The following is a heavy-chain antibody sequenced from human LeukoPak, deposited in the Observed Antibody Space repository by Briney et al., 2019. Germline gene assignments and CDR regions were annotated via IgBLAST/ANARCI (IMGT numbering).Heavy chain of an antibody. CDR1: GFTFSSYG. CDR2: ISYDGSNK. J-gene: IGHJ4*02. V-gene: IGHV3-30*18. CDR3: AKSPRQNTGYFDY. D-gene: IGHD2/OR15-2a*01. Sequence: GRSLRLSCAASGFTFSSYGMHWVRQAPGKGLEWVAVISYDGSNKYYADSVKGRFTISRDNSKNTLYLQMNSLRAADTAVYYCAKSPRQNTGYFDYWGQGTLVTVSS.